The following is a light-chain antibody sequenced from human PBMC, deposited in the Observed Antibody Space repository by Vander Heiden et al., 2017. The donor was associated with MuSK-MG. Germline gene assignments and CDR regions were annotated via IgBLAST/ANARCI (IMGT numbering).Light chain of an antibody. CDR2: DFS. CDR3: SSYTSSSTLDV. Sequence: QSALTQPASVSGSPGQAITISCTGTSSEVGGYNYVSWYQQHPGKAPKLIIYDFSNRPSGVSNRFSGSKSGNTASLTISGLQAEDEADYYCSSYTSSSTLDVFGTGTKVTVL. V-gene: IGLV2-14*03. J-gene: IGLJ1*01. CDR1: SSEVGGYNY.